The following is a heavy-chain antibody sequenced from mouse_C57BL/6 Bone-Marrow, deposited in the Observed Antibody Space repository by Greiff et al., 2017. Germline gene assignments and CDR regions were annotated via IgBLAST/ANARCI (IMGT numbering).Heavy chain of an antibody. D-gene: IGHD2-1*01. CDR2: ISNGGGST. V-gene: IGHV5-12*01. Sequence: EVKLMESGGGLVQPGGSLKLSCAASGFTFSDYYMYWVRQTPEKRLEWVAYISNGGGSTYYPDTVKGRFPISRDNAKKPLYLQMSRLKSEDTAMYYCARHRGNYPYDFDYGGQGTTLTVSS. J-gene: IGHJ2*01. CDR1: GFTFSDYY. CDR3: ARHRGNYPYDFDY.